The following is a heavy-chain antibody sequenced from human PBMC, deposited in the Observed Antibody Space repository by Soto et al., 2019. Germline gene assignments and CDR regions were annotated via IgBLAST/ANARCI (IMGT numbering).Heavy chain of an antibody. CDR3: ARRRTVTVFDY. Sequence: QVQLQESGPGLVKPSQTLSLTCTVSGGSISSGGYYWSWIRQHPGKGLEGIGYIYYSGSTYYNPALKSRVTISVDTSKNQFSLKLSSVTAADTAVYYCARRRTVTVFDYWGQGTLVTVSS. V-gene: IGHV4-31*03. J-gene: IGHJ4*02. CDR1: GGSISSGGYY. D-gene: IGHD4-17*01. CDR2: IYYSGST.